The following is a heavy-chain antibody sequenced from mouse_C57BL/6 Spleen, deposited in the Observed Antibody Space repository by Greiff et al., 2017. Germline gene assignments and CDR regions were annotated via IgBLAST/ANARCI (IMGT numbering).Heavy chain of an antibody. CDR3: AHYDYDVTDYYAMDY. D-gene: IGHD2-4*01. J-gene: IGHJ4*01. V-gene: IGHV1-53*01. Sequence: QVQLQQPGTELVKPGASVKLSCKASGYTFTSYWMHWVKQRPGQGLEWIGNINPSNGGTNYNEKFKSKATLTVDKSSSTAYMQLSSLTSEDSAVYYCAHYDYDVTDYYAMDYWGQGTSVTVSS. CDR1: GYTFTSYW. CDR2: INPSNGGT.